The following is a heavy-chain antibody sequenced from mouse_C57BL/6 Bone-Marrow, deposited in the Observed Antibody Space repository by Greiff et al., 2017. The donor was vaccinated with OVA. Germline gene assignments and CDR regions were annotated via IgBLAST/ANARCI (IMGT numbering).Heavy chain of an antibody. J-gene: IGHJ2*01. CDR1: GYTFTSYW. V-gene: IGHV1-55*01. CDR2: IYPGSGST. CDR3: ARCDGNWDY. D-gene: IGHD2-1*01. Sequence: VQLQQPGAELMKPGASVKMSCKASGYTFTSYWITWVKQRPGQGLEWIGDIYPGSGSTKYNEKFKSKATLTVDTSSSTAYMQLSSLTSEDSAVYYCARCDGNWDYWGQGTTLTVSS.